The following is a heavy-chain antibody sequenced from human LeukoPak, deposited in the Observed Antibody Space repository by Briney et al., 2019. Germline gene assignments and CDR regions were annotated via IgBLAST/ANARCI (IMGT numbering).Heavy chain of an antibody. CDR3: AKHLATSGSHPLDY. Sequence: GGSLRLSCAASGFTGFTYSNYAMSWVRQAPGKGLEWVSVICGNAACAFYAESVRGRFTISRDNSKNTLYLQMNSLRAEDTAVYHCAKHLATSGSHPLDYWGQGTPVTVSS. J-gene: IGHJ4*02. V-gene: IGHV3-23*01. CDR2: ICGNAACA. CDR1: GFTGFTYSNYA. D-gene: IGHD1-14*01.